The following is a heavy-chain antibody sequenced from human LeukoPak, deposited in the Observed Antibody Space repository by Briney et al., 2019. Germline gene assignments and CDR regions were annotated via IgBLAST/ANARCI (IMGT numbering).Heavy chain of an antibody. CDR1: GGSISSSSYY. CDR2: IYYSGST. V-gene: IGHV4-39*01. J-gene: IGHJ4*02. Sequence: SETLSLTCTVSGGSISSSSYYWGWIRQPPGKGLEWIGSIYYSGSTYYNPSLKSRVTISVDTSKNQFSLKLSSVPAADTAVYYCARHSISDIVVVPASYFDYWGQGTLVTVSS. D-gene: IGHD2-2*01. CDR3: ARHSISDIVVVPASYFDY.